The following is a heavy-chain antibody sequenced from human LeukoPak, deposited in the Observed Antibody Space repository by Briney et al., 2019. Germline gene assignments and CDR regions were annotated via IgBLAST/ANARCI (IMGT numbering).Heavy chain of an antibody. CDR3: ASCREGYNWLDY. J-gene: IGHJ4*02. CDR2: INPSGGST. D-gene: IGHD5-24*01. CDR1: GYTFTSYY. Sequence: ASVKVSCKASGYTFTSYYMHWVRQAPGQGLEWMGIINPSGGSTSYAQKFQGRVTMTRDTSTSTVYMELSSLRSEDTAVYYCASCREGYNWLDYWGQGTRVIVSS. V-gene: IGHV1-46*01.